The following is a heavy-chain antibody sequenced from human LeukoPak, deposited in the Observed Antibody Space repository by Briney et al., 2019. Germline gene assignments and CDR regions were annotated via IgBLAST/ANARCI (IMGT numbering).Heavy chain of an antibody. CDR3: ARDLAVGATPGDVFDI. J-gene: IGHJ3*02. CDR1: GLTFSNYG. D-gene: IGHD1-26*01. Sequence: PGGSLRLSCAASGLTFSNYGMHWVRQAPGEGLGWVAVISYDASTEDYADSVKGRFTISRDNSKNTLYLQMNSLRAEHTAVYYCARDLAVGATPGDVFDIWGQGTMVTVSS. V-gene: IGHV3-30*19. CDR2: ISYDASTE.